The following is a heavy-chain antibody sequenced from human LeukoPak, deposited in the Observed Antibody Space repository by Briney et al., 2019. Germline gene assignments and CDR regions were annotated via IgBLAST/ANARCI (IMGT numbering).Heavy chain of an antibody. D-gene: IGHD2-2*01. Sequence: ASVKVSCKASGYTFTGYYMHWVRQAPGQGLEWMGWISAYNGNTNYAQKLQGRVTMTTDTSTSTAYMELRSLRSDDTAVYYCAVRYCSSTSCYATDDAFDIWGQGTMVTVSS. J-gene: IGHJ3*02. CDR2: ISAYNGNT. CDR1: GYTFTGYY. CDR3: AVRYCSSTSCYATDDAFDI. V-gene: IGHV1-18*04.